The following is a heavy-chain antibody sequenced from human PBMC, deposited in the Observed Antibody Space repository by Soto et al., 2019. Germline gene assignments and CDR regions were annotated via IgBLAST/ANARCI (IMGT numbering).Heavy chain of an antibody. D-gene: IGHD2-21*02. CDR1: GYTFTAYY. CDR3: ARETYCGGDCYYFDP. V-gene: IGHV1-2*04. Sequence: ASVKVSCKASGYTFTAYYIHWLRQTPGQGLEWMGWINPNSGDTKYAQKFQGWVTMTRDTSTSTAYMELRSLRSDDTAVYYCARETYCGGDCYYFDPWGQGTLVTVSS. CDR2: INPNSGDT. J-gene: IGHJ5*02.